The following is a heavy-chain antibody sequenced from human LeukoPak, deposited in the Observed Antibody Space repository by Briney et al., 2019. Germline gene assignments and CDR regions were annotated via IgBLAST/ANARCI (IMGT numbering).Heavy chain of an antibody. CDR1: GYTFTGYY. Sequence: ASVKVSCKASGYTFTGYYMHWVRQAPGQGLEWMGWINPNSGGTNYAQKFQGRVTMTRDTSISTAYMELSRLRSDDTAVYYCAGGLGRLVVVPAAMPGGYWGQGTLVTVSS. CDR2: INPNSGGT. CDR3: AGGLGRLVVVPAAMPGGY. J-gene: IGHJ4*02. V-gene: IGHV1-2*02. D-gene: IGHD2-2*01.